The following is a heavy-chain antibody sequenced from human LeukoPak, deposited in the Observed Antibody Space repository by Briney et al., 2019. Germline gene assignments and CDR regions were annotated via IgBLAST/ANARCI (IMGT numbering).Heavy chain of an antibody. V-gene: IGHV3-15*01. CDR2: IKSKTDGGTT. D-gene: IGHD3-22*01. Sequence: PGGSLRLSCAASGFTFSNAWMSWARQAPGKGLEWVGRIKSKTDGGTTDYAAPVKGRFTISRDDSKNTLYLQMNSLKTEDTAVYYCTTDGTAYYDSSGYYYPDYWGQGTLVTVSS. CDR1: GFTFSNAW. CDR3: TTDGTAYYDSSGYYYPDY. J-gene: IGHJ4*02.